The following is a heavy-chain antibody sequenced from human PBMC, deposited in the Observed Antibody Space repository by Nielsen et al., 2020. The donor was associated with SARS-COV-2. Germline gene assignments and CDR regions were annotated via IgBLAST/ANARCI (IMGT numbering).Heavy chain of an antibody. V-gene: IGHV3-23*01. CDR3: TKVPNSSGPPLFYGMDV. J-gene: IGHJ6*02. Sequence: GGSLRLSCAASGFTFNNYDMHWVRQAPGKGLEWVSTISGRGSMIYYTDSVKGRFTISRDSSKNTVFLEMNSLRAGDTAIYYCTKVPNSSGPPLFYGMDVWGQGTTVIVSS. D-gene: IGHD6-19*01. CDR2: ISGRGSMI. CDR1: GFTFNNYD.